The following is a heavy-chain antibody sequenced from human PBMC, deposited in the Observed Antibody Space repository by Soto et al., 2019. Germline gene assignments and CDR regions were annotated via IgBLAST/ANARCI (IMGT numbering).Heavy chain of an antibody. Sequence: HVQLQLSGPGLVKPSQTLSLTCAISGDSVSSNIGAWNWVRQSPSRGLEWLGRTYYRSEWYYEYAVSVRSRATINPDTSKNQFSLHLNSVTPEDTAVYYCASRYFDLWGRGTLVTVSS. CDR3: ASRYFDL. V-gene: IGHV6-1*01. J-gene: IGHJ2*01. CDR1: GDSVSSNIGA. CDR2: TYYRSEWYY.